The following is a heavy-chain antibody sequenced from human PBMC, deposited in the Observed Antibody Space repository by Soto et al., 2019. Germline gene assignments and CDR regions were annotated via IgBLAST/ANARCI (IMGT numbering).Heavy chain of an antibody. CDR2: IIPILGIA. CDR1: GGTFSSYT. D-gene: IGHD6-6*01. V-gene: IGHV1-69*02. J-gene: IGHJ4*02. CDR3: AARPEYSSSTEYYFDY. Sequence: GASVKVSCKASGGTFSSYTISWVRQAPGQGLEWMGRIIPILGIANYAQKFQGRVTITADKSTSTAYMELSSLRSEDTAVYYCAARPEYSSSTEYYFDYRGQGTLVTVSS.